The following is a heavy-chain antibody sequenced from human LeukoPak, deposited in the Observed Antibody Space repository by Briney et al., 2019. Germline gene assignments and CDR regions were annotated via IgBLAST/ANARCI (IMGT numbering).Heavy chain of an antibody. D-gene: IGHD3-9*01. CDR1: GFTFSSYA. J-gene: IGHJ6*02. CDR2: ISGSGGST. Sequence: PGGSLRLSCAASGFTFSSYAMSWVRQAPGKGLEWVSAISGSGGSTYYADSVKGRFTISRDNSKNTLYLQMNSLRAEDTAVYYCAKGDILTMYYYYGMDVWGPGTTVTVSS. V-gene: IGHV3-23*01. CDR3: AKGDILTMYYYYGMDV.